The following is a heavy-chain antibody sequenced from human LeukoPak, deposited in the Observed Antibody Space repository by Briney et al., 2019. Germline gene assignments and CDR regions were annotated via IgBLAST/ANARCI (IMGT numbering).Heavy chain of an antibody. D-gene: IGHD3-10*01. V-gene: IGHV5-51*01. CDR2: IYPGDSDT. CDR3: ARQLNAGGYYYYMDV. J-gene: IGHJ6*03. CDR1: GYSFTSYW. Sequence: GESLKISCKGSGYSFTSYWIGWVRQMPGKGLEWMGIIYPGDSDTRYSPSFQGQVTISADKSISTAYLQWSSLKASDTAMYYCARQLNAGGYYYYMDVWGKGTTVTIS.